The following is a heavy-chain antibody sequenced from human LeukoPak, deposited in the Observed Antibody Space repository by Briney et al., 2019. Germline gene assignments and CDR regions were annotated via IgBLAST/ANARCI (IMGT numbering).Heavy chain of an antibody. Sequence: GGSLRLSCAVSGFTFSSYWMTWVRQAPGKGLEWVANIKLDGSEKYYVDSVKGRFTISRDNANNALYLQLNSLRAEGTAVYYCARINSVTYHFDYWGRGTLVTASS. D-gene: IGHD1-26*01. CDR3: ARINSVTYHFDY. CDR1: GFTFSSYW. V-gene: IGHV3-7*01. J-gene: IGHJ4*02. CDR2: IKLDGSEK.